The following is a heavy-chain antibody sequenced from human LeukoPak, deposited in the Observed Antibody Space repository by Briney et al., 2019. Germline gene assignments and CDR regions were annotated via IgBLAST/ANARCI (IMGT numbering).Heavy chain of an antibody. CDR2: VKPNSGDS. CDR3: ARDRGVPGPGNALDI. J-gene: IGHJ3*02. V-gene: IGHV1-2*06. Sequence: ASVRVSCKASGYTFTNYHMHWVRQVPGQGLQWMGLVKPNSGDSDFIQRFRGRVTVTTDVSTTTIHMELNNLRSDDTAVFYCARDRGVPGPGNALDIWGQGTMVTVS. D-gene: IGHD2-8*01. CDR1: GYTFTNYH.